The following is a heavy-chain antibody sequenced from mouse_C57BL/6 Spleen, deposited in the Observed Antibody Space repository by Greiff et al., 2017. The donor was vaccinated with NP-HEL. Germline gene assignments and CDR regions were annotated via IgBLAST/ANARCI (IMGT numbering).Heavy chain of an antibody. V-gene: IGHV5-4*03. CDR3: ARSTAFAY. CDR2: ISDGGSYT. CDR1: GFTFSSYA. D-gene: IGHD1-2*01. J-gene: IGHJ3*01. Sequence: EVMLVESGGGLVKPGGSLKLSCAASGFTFSSYAMSWVRQTPEKRLEWVATISDGGSYTYYPDNVKGRFTISRDNAKKNLYVQMRHVKAEDTAMYDCARSTAFAYWGQGTLVTVSA.